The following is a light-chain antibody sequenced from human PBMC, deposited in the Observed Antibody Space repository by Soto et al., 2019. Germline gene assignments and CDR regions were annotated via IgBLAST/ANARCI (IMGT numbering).Light chain of an antibody. Sequence: DIQMTQSPSTLSASVGDRVTITCRASQSISSWLAWYQQKPGKAPKLLIYKASSLESGVPSRFSGSGSGTEFTLTISSLHPDDFATYYCQSRDPFGQGTKLEIK. CDR2: KAS. J-gene: IGKJ2*01. CDR1: QSISSW. CDR3: QSRDP. V-gene: IGKV1-5*03.